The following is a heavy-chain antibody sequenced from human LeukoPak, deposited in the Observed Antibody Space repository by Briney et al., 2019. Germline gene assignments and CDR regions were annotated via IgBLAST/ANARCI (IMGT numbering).Heavy chain of an antibody. CDR2: INHSGST. CDR3: AREAQDSSGYYYVGAFDI. CDR1: GGSFSGYY. J-gene: IGHJ3*02. D-gene: IGHD3-22*01. Sequence: TETLSLTCAVYGGSFSGYYWSSIRQPPGKGLEWSGEINHSGSTNYNPSLKSRVTISVDTSKNQFSLKLSSVTAADTAVYYCAREAQDSSGYYYVGAFDIWGQGTMVTVSS. V-gene: IGHV4-34*01.